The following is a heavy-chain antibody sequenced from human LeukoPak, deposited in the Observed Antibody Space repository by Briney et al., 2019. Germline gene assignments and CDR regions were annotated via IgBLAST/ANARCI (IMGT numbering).Heavy chain of an antibody. D-gene: IGHD2-2*01. J-gene: IGHJ4*02. CDR1: GYTFTSYG. V-gene: IGHV1-18*01. CDR3: ARGERVVPAATNDY. Sequence: ASVKVSCKASGYTFTSYGISWVRQAPGQGLEWIGLISAYNGNTNYAQKLQGRVTMTTDTSTSTAYMELRSLRSDDTAVYYCARGERVVPAATNDYWGQGTLVTVSS. CDR2: ISAYNGNT.